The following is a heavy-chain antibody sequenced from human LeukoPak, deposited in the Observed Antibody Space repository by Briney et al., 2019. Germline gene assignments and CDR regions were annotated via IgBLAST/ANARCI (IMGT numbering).Heavy chain of an antibody. CDR1: GFTLSRCC. CDR3: AKQLDSGNYYPTGDDY. D-gene: IGHD3-10*01. V-gene: IGHV3-23*01. Sequence: GSPRLFCAGSGFTLSRCCTSWVRQAPGKGLEWVSAFSASGADTYYADSVKGRFTISRDTSKNTLYLQMNSLRDEDTAVYYCAKQLDSGNYYPTGDDYWGQGTLVTVSS. J-gene: IGHJ4*02. CDR2: FSASGADT.